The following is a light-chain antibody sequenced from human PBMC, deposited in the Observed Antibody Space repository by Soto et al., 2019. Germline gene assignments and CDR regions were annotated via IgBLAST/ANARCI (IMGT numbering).Light chain of an antibody. J-gene: IGKJ4*01. V-gene: IGKV3D-15*01. CDR1: QSVSSN. Sequence: EIVMTQSPATLSVSPGERATLSCRASQSVSSNLAWYQQKPGQASRLLIYGASTRATGIPARFSGSGSGTDLTLTISSLLSEDFAVYYCQQYNNWPLTFGGGTKVDIK. CDR3: QQYNNWPLT. CDR2: GAS.